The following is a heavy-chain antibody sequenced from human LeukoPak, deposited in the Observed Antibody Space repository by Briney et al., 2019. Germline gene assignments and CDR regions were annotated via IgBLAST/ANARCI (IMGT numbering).Heavy chain of an antibody. D-gene: IGHD3-10*01. Sequence: GGSLRLXCAASGFTVSSNYMSWVRQAPGKELEWVSVIYSGGSTYYADSVKGRFTTSRDNSKNTLYLQMNSLRAEDTAVYYCARASTMVRGVIGAFDIWGQGTMVTVSS. CDR2: IYSGGST. V-gene: IGHV3-66*02. J-gene: IGHJ3*02. CDR3: ARASTMVRGVIGAFDI. CDR1: GFTVSSNY.